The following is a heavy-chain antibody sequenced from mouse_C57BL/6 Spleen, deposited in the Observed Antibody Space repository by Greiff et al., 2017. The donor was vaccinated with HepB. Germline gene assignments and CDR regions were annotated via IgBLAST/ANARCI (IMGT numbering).Heavy chain of an antibody. CDR3: TRQRTTVVPFDY. V-gene: IGHV5S21*01. CDR2: ISSGGDYI. J-gene: IGHJ2*01. Sequence: EVMLVESGEGLVKPGGSLKLSCAASGFTFSSYAMSWVRQTPEKRLEWVAYISSGGDYIYYADTVKGRFTISRDNARNTLYLQMSSLKSEDTAMYYCTRQRTTVVPFDYWGQGTTLTVSS. CDR1: GFTFSSYA. D-gene: IGHD1-1*01.